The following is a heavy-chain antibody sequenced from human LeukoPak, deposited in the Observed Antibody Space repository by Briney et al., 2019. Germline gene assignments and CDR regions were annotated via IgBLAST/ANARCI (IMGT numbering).Heavy chain of an antibody. CDR2: ISAYNGNT. D-gene: IGHD4-17*01. J-gene: IGHJ2*01. Sequence: ASVKVSCKASGYTFTSYGISWVRQAPGQGLEWMGWISAYNGNTNYAQKLQGRVTMTTDTSTGTAYMELRSLRSDDTAVYYCARDVYGDYVDWYFDLWGRGTLVTVSS. CDR3: ARDVYGDYVDWYFDL. CDR1: GYTFTSYG. V-gene: IGHV1-18*01.